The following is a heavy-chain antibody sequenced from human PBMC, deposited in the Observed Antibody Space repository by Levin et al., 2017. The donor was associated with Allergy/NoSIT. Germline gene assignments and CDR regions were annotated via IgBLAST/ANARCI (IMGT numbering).Heavy chain of an antibody. V-gene: IGHV1-8*01. Sequence: ASVKVSCKASGYTFTSYDINWVRQATGQGLEWMGWMNPNSGNTGYAQKFQGRVTMTRNTSISTAYMELSSLRSEDTAVYYCARAMTTVTTYYYYYYMDVWGKGTTVTVSS. CDR2: MNPNSGNT. CDR1: GYTFTSYD. CDR3: ARAMTTVTTYYYYYYMDV. D-gene: IGHD4-17*01. J-gene: IGHJ6*03.